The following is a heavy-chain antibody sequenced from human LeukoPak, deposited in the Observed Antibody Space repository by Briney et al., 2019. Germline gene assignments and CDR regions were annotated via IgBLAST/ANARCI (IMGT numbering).Heavy chain of an antibody. CDR1: GFTFDDYA. CDR3: ARKVSGWYHLSIGNYFDY. V-gene: IGHV3-43D*03. CDR2: ISWDGGST. Sequence: GGSLRLSCAASGFTFDDYAMHWVRQAPGKGLEWVSLISWDGGSTYYADSVKGRFTISRDNSKNTLYLQMNSLRAEDTAVYYCARKVSGWYHLSIGNYFDYWGQGTLVTVSS. D-gene: IGHD6-19*01. J-gene: IGHJ4*02.